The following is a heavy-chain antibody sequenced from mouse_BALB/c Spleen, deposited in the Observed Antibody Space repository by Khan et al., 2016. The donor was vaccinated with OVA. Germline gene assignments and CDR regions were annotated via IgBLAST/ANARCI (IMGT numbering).Heavy chain of an antibody. V-gene: IGHV1S135*01. J-gene: IGHJ3*01. CDR3: KRRGYVAWFTY. Sequence: IQLVQSGPELMKPGASVKISCKASGYSFTSYYIHWVMESHGKSLEWIGNIDPFSGDTTYNQKLKGKATLTVDKSSSTVYLLLSNLTSKDSAVNYCKRRGYVAWFTYWGQGTLVTVSA. D-gene: IGHD2-2*01. CDR1: GYSFTSYY. CDR2: IDPFSGDT.